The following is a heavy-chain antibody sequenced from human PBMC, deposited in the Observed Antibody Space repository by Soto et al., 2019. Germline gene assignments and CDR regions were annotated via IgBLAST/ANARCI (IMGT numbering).Heavy chain of an antibody. CDR3: AKNQWGNAFDI. Sequence: ESVGGLVQPGGSLRLSCAASGFTFSNYDMTWVRQAPGTGLEWVSTISKSGATTYYADSVRGRFTISRDNSKSTLYLQMNSLRAEDTALYYCAKNQWGNAFDIWGQGTMLTVSS. J-gene: IGHJ3*02. D-gene: IGHD3-16*01. V-gene: IGHV3-23*01. CDR2: ISKSGATT. CDR1: GFTFSNYD.